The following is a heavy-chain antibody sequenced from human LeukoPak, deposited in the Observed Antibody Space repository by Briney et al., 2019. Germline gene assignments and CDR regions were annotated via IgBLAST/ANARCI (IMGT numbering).Heavy chain of an antibody. D-gene: IGHD2-2*01. CDR3: AKRKGAASFVPWSFDF. J-gene: IGHJ2*01. Sequence: GGSLRLSCAASGFSFSGYAMSWVRQAPGKGLEWVSAITYSGVTTYYADSVKGRLTISRDNSKNMVYLQMNSLRAEDTAVYYCAKRKGAASFVPWSFDFWGRGTLVTVSS. CDR1: GFSFSGYA. CDR2: ITYSGVTT. V-gene: IGHV3-23*01.